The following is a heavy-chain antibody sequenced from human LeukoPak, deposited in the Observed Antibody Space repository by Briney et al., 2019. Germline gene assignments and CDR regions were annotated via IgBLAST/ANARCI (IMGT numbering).Heavy chain of an antibody. V-gene: IGHV4-59*01. CDR3: ARAGLLAVAGTWAFDI. CDR2: IYYSWST. Sequence: SETLSLPCTVCGRSLSSYYWRWMRRPRGGGLVWLGYIYYSWSTNYNPSLKSRVSISVDTSKNQFSLKLSSVTAADTAVYYCARAGLLAVAGTWAFDIWGQGTMVTVSS. J-gene: IGHJ3*02. D-gene: IGHD6-19*01. CDR1: GRSLSSYY.